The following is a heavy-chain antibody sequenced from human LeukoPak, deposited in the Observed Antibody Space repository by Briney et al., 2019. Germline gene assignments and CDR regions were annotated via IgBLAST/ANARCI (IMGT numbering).Heavy chain of an antibody. CDR1: GYTFTSYD. CDR2: MNPNSGNT. J-gene: IGHJ4*02. V-gene: IGHV1-8*01. Sequence: ASVKVSCKASGYTFTSYDINWVRQATGQGLEWMGWMNPNSGNTGYAQKFQGRVTMARNTSISTAYMELSSLRSEDTAVYYCASSKWGTAMPEAYWGQGTLVTVSS. CDR3: ASSKWGTAMPEAY. D-gene: IGHD5-18*01.